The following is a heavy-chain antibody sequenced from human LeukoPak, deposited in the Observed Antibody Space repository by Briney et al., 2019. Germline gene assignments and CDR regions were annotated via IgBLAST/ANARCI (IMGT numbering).Heavy chain of an antibody. J-gene: IGHJ4*02. CDR2: IYTSGST. CDR1: GGSICSGSYY. Sequence: SETLSLTCTVSGGSICSGSYYWSWIRQPAGKGLEWIGRIYTSGSTNYNPSLKSRVTISVDTSKNQFSLKLSSVTAADTAVYYCARLPYMVRGVYYFDYWGQGTLVTVSS. D-gene: IGHD3-10*01. V-gene: IGHV4-61*02. CDR3: ARLPYMVRGVYYFDY.